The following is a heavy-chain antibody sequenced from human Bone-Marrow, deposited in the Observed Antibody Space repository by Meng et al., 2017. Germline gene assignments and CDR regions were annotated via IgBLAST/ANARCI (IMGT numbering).Heavy chain of an antibody. CDR3: ARDRLGGGSYYSYGMDF. CDR2: ISYDGSNK. CDR1: GFTFSSYA. J-gene: IGHJ6*02. Sequence: GESLKISCAASGFTFSSYAMHWVRQAPGKGLEWVAVISYDGSNKYYADSVKGRFTISRDNSKNTLYLQMNSLRAEDTAVYYCARDRLGGGSYYSYGMDFWGQGTTVTVSS. V-gene: IGHV3-30*04. D-gene: IGHD3-10*01.